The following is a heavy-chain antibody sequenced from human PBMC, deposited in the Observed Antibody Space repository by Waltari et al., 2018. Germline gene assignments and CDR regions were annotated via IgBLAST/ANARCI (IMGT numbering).Heavy chain of an antibody. CDR1: GYTLTSYA. Sequence: QVQLVQSGAGVKKPGASVKVSCKASGYTLTSYAMHWVRQAPGQRLEWMGWINAGNGNTKYSQKFQGRVTITRDTSASTAYMELSSLRSEDTAVYYCARGGSYDILTGYPIDYWGQGTLVTVSS. J-gene: IGHJ4*02. V-gene: IGHV1-3*01. D-gene: IGHD3-9*01. CDR3: ARGGSYDILTGYPIDY. CDR2: INAGNGNT.